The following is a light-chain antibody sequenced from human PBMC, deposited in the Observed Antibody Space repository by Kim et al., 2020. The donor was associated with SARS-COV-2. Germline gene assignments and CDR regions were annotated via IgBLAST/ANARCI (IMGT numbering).Light chain of an antibody. CDR1: SGSIVSDF. CDR2: EDH. V-gene: IGLV6-57*01. Sequence: GKRVIISGTRSSGSIVSDFVQWFQQRPGSSPTTVIYEDHKRPAGVPDRFSGSVDSSSNSASLTISGLRAEDEADYYCQSYDDNIWVFGGGTQLTVL. CDR3: QSYDDNIWV. J-gene: IGLJ3*02.